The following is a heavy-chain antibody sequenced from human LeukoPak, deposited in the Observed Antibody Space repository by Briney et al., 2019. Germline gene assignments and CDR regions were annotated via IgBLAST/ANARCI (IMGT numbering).Heavy chain of an antibody. J-gene: IGHJ4*02. CDR3: AADYYDTSGSLTDN. CDR1: GGSISSGGYY. Sequence: SETLSLTCTVSGGSISSGGYYWSWIRQHPGKGLEWIGYIYHSGITYYNPSLKSRVTISVVMSKNQFSLNLSSVTAADTAVYYCAADYYDTSGSLTDNWGQGTLVTVSS. V-gene: IGHV4-31*03. D-gene: IGHD3-22*01. CDR2: IYHSGIT.